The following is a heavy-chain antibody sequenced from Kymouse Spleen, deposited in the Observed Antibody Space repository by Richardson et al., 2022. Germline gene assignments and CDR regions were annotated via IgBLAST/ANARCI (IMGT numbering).Heavy chain of an antibody. Sequence: QVQLQESGPGLVKPSETLSLTCTVSGGSISSYYWSWIRQPPGKGLEWIGYIYYSGSTNYNPSLKSRVTISVDTSKNQFSLKLSSVTAADTAVYYCARGSITGTTNYGMDVWGQGTTVTVSS. CDR1: GGSISSYY. CDR2: IYYSGST. D-gene: IGHD1-7*01. J-gene: IGHJ6*02. CDR3: ARGSITGTTNYGMDV. V-gene: IGHV4-59*01.